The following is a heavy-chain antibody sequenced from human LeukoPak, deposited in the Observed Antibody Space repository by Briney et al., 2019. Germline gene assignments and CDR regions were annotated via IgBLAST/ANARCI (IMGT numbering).Heavy chain of an antibody. CDR3: ARGSRSSVTIFGVVTGLYYYYMDV. Sequence: ASVKVSCKASGYTFTSYDINWVRQATGQGLEWMGWMNPNSGNTGYAQKFQGRVTMTRNTSISTAYMELSSLRSEDTAVYYCARGSRSSVTIFGVVTGLYYYYMDVWGKWTTVTVSS. V-gene: IGHV1-8*01. CDR1: GYTFTSYD. J-gene: IGHJ6*03. CDR2: MNPNSGNT. D-gene: IGHD3-3*01.